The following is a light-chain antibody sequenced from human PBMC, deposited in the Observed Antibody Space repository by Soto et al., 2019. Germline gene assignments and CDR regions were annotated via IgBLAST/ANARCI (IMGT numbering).Light chain of an antibody. CDR3: QVWDSSSDPNYV. V-gene: IGLV3-21*02. Sequence: SYELTQPPSVSVAPGQTARITCGGNNIGSKSVHWYQQKPGQAPVLVVYDDSDRPSGIPKRFSGSNSGNTATLTISRVEAGDEADYYCQVWDSSSDPNYVFGTGTKVTVL. CDR2: DDS. J-gene: IGLJ1*01. CDR1: NIGSKS.